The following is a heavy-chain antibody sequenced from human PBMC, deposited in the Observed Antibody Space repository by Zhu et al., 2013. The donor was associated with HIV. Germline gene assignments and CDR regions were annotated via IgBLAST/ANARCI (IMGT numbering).Heavy chain of an antibody. CDR3: AAGPEYYYDSSGYYHIHYMFSGAFDI. Sequence: QMQLVQSGPEVKKPGTSVKVSCKASGFTFTSSAVQWVRQARGQRLEWIGWIVVGSGNTNYAQKFQERVTITRDMSTSTAYMELSSLRSEDTAVYYCAAGPEYYYDSSGYYHIHYMFSGAFDIWGQGTMVTVSS. J-gene: IGHJ3*02. CDR1: GFTFTSSA. V-gene: IGHV1-58*01. D-gene: IGHD3-22*01. CDR2: IVVGSGNT.